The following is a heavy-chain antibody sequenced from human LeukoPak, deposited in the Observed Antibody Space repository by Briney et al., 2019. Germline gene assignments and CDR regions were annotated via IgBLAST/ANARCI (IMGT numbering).Heavy chain of an antibody. CDR2: IYPGDSDA. CDR1: GFTVNNDY. J-gene: IGHJ4*02. V-gene: IGHV5-51*01. CDR3: ARHSKDCSGGSCYGDH. Sequence: GGSLRLSCAASGFTVNNDYMGWVRQMPGKGLEWMGIIYPGDSDARYSPSFQGQVTISADKSISTAYLQWSSLKASDTAMYYCARHSKDCSGGSCYGDHWGQGTLVTVSS. D-gene: IGHD2-15*01.